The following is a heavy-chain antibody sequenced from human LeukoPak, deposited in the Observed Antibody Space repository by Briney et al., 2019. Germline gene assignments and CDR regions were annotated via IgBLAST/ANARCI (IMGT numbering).Heavy chain of an antibody. D-gene: IGHD2-15*01. CDR2: ISVYNGNT. CDR3: ASRLGYCSGGSCYNAFDI. V-gene: IGHV1-18*01. Sequence: EASVKVSCKASGYTFTSYGISWVRQAPGQGLEWMGWISVYNGNTNYAQKLQGRVTMTTDTSTSTAYMELRSLRSEDTAVYYCASRLGYCSGGSCYNAFDIWGQGTMVTVSS. CDR1: GYTFTSYG. J-gene: IGHJ3*02.